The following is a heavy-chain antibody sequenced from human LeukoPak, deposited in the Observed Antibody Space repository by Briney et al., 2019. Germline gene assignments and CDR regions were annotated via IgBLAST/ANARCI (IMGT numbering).Heavy chain of an antibody. CDR2: INTNTGNP. V-gene: IGHV7-4-1*02. J-gene: IGHJ4*02. D-gene: IGHD6-19*01. CDR1: GYTFTSYG. CDR3: AREKDSGWYIGLIDY. Sequence: ASVKVSCKASGYTFTSYGISWVRQAPGQGLEWMGWINTNTGNPTYAQGFTGRFVFSLDTSVSTAYLQISSLKAEDTAVYYCAREKDSGWYIGLIDYWGQGTLVTVSS.